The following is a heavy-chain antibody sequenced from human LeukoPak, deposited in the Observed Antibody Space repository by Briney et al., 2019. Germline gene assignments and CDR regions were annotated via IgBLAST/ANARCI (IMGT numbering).Heavy chain of an antibody. V-gene: IGHV4-59*01. D-gene: IGHD3-3*01. J-gene: IGHJ3*02. CDR3: ARPRRFGTAGAFDI. Sequence: PSETLSLTCTVSGGSISSYYWSWIRQPPGKGLEWIGYIYYSGSTNYNPSLKSRVTISVDTSKNQFSLKLSSVTAADTAVYYCARPRRFGTAGAFDIWGQGTMVTVSS. CDR1: GGSISSYY. CDR2: IYYSGST.